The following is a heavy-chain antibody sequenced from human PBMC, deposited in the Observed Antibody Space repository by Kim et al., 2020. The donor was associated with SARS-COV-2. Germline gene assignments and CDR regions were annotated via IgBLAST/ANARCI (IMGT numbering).Heavy chain of an antibody. CDR2: T. J-gene: IGHJ4*02. CDR3: ARAAGGLDY. D-gene: IGHD1-26*01. V-gene: IGHV3-72*01. Sequence: TEYAASVEGRFTISRDDSQNSLYLQVNTLRSEDTAVYYCARAAGGLDYWGQGSLVTVSS.